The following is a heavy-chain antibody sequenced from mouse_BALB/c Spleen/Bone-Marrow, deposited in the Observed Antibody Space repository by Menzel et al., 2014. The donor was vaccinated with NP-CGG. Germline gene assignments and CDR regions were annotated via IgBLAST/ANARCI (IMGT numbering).Heavy chain of an antibody. V-gene: IGHV1-54*01. J-gene: IGHJ3*01. D-gene: IGHD2-4*01. Sequence: VQLQQSGAELVRPGTSVKVSCKASGYAFTNYSIEWVKQRPGQGLEWIGVINPGSGGTNYNEKFKGKATLTADKSSSTAYMQLSSLTSDDSAVYFCAREMIKGFAYWGQGTLVTVSA. CDR3: AREMIKGFAY. CDR1: GYAFTNYS. CDR2: INPGSGGT.